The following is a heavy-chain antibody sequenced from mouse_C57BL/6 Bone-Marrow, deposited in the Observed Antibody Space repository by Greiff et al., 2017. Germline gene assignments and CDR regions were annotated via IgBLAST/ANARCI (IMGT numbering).Heavy chain of an antibody. V-gene: IGHV14-2*01. D-gene: IGHD2-4*01. CDR2: IDPEDGET. Sequence: EVQLQQSGAELVKPGASVKLSCTASGFNIKDYYMHWVKQRTEQGLEWIGRIDPEDGETKYAPTFQGKATITADTSSNTAYLQLSSLTSEDTAFYYCASSLYHDRRYYYAMDYWGQGTSVTVSS. CDR3: ASSLYHDRRYYYAMDY. J-gene: IGHJ4*01. CDR1: GFNIKDYY.